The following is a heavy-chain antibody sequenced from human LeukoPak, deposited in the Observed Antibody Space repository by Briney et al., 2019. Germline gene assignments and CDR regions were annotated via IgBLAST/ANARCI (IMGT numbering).Heavy chain of an antibody. J-gene: IGHJ4*02. V-gene: IGHV3-33*01. CDR3: AISDVDTAMEVDY. Sequence: PGVSVTLSCAASRFTFSSYDMLWLRQAPGKGLVWVTDIWYGGSNKSYADSVKGRFTIYRDNAKETLYLQRKSVRAEATAGYYCAISDVDTAMEVDYWGRGTLGSVSS. CDR2: IWYGGSNK. D-gene: IGHD5-18*01. CDR1: RFTFSSYD.